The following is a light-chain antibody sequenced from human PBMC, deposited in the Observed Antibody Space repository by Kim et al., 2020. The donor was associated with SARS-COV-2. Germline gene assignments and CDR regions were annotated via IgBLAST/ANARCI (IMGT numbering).Light chain of an antibody. CDR2: DVS. CDR1: SSDVGGYNY. V-gene: IGLV2-14*03. Sequence: QSALTQPASVSGSPGQSITISCTGTSSDVGGYNYVSWYQQHPGKALKLMIYDVSNRPSGVSNRFSGSKSGNTASLTISGLQAEDEADYYCSSYTSSSTRVFGGGTQLTVL. J-gene: IGLJ3*02. CDR3: SSYTSSSTRV.